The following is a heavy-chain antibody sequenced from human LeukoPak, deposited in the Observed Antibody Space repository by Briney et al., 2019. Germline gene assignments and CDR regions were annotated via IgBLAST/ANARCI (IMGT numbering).Heavy chain of an antibody. CDR2: ISWTSGSI. D-gene: IGHD2-2*01. Sequence: GGSLRLSCAASGFTLDDYAMHWVRQAPGKGLEWVSGISWTSGSIGYADSVKGRFTISRDNAKNSLYLQMNSLRAEDTAVYYCARDSGYCSSTGCYVHYFDYWGQGTLVTVSS. CDR3: ARDSGYCSSTGCYVHYFDY. V-gene: IGHV3-9*01. CDR1: GFTLDDYA. J-gene: IGHJ4*02.